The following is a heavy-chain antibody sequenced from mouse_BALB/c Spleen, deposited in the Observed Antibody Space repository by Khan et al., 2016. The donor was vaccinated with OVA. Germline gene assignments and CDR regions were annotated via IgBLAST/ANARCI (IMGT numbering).Heavy chain of an antibody. J-gene: IGHJ3*01. CDR2: INPSNDYT. CDR1: GYTFTTYT. Sequence: VQLQQSGAELARPGASVKMSCKTSGYTFTTYTLHWVKQRPGRSLEWIGYINPSNDYTNYNQKFKDKSTLTAEKSSSTAYMQLSSLTYEESAVYYGPRSGQLVLRGGFTYWGHGTLVTVSA. D-gene: IGHD3-2*01. V-gene: IGHV1-4*01. CDR3: PRSGQLVLRGGFTY.